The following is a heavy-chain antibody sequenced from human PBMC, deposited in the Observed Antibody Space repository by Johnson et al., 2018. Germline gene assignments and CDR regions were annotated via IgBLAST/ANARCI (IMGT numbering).Heavy chain of an antibody. CDR1: GFSFSSYS. CDR3: ARDNSCSSSNCYRWFDP. J-gene: IGHJ5*02. CDR2: ISSASSII. Sequence: VQLLESGGGLVQPGGSLRLSCVASGFSFSSYSMNWVRQAPGKGLEWVSYISSASSIIYYADSVKGRVTISRDNAKNSLFLQMNSLRDEDTAVYYCARDNSCSSSNCYRWFDPWGQGTLVTVSS. V-gene: IGHV3-48*02. D-gene: IGHD2-2*02.